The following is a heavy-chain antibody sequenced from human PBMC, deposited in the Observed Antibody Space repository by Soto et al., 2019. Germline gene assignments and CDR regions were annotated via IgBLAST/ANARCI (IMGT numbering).Heavy chain of an antibody. V-gene: IGHV1-18*01. CDR3: ARDLRHYDSGSDAFDI. Sequence: QVQLLQSGAELKKPGASVKVSCKASGYTFTSYGITWVRQAPGQGLEWMGWISAYNGNTTYAQKLQGRVTMTTDTPKSTAYMDLRSLRSDDTAVYYCARDLRHYDSGSDAFDIWGQGTMVTVSS. CDR1: GYTFTSYG. J-gene: IGHJ3*02. D-gene: IGHD3-22*01. CDR2: ISAYNGNT.